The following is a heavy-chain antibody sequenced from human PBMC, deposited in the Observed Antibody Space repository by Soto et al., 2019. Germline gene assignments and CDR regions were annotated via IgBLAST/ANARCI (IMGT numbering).Heavy chain of an antibody. Sequence: PGGSLRLSCAASRCSLDDYAMHWFRQAPGKGLEWVSGISWNSGSIGYADSVKGRFTISRDNAKNSLYLQMNSLRAEDTALYYCAKGSYGPTDYWGQGTLVTSPQ. J-gene: IGHJ4*02. CDR1: RCSLDDYA. D-gene: IGHD3-10*01. CDR2: ISWNSGSI. CDR3: AKGSYGPTDY. V-gene: IGHV3-9*01.